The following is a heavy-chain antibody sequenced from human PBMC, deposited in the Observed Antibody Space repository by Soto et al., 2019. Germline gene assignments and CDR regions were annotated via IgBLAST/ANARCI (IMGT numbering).Heavy chain of an antibody. CDR3: ARREPQYMDV. V-gene: IGHV1-18*01. CDR2: INVYSGIT. J-gene: IGHJ6*04. CDR1: VICDG. Sequence: QDQLVQSGAEVKKPGASVKVSCKASVICDGVSWVRQAPGQGLEWMGWINVYSGITHFAEKFQGRVTMTTDTSTSSAYMEVRGLRSDDPAGYYCARREPQYMDVWGKGPKVTVSS. D-gene: IGHD1-1*01.